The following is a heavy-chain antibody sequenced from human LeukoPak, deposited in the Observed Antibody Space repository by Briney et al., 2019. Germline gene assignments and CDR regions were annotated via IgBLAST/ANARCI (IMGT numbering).Heavy chain of an antibody. D-gene: IGHD4-17*01. CDR2: IPYDGSDK. V-gene: IGHV3-30*19. Sequence: PGGSLRLSCAASGFTFSAFGMHWVRQAPGKGLEWVTFIPYDGSDKYYADSVKGRFTISRDNSKNTLYLQMNNMRTEDTAVYYCARDPRLRLKRSGWFDPWGQGTLVTVSS. CDR1: GFTFSAFG. J-gene: IGHJ5*02. CDR3: ARDPRLRLKRSGWFDP.